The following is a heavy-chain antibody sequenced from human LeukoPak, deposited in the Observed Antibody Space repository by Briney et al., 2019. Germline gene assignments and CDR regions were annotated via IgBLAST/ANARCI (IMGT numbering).Heavy chain of an antibody. CDR1: GFTFTSFW. J-gene: IGHJ4*02. V-gene: IGHV3-7*01. CDR3: VGSGWQVYFDF. CDR2: IKQDGSEK. Sequence: GGSLRLSCAASGFTFTSFWLTWVRQAPGKGLEWVANIKQDGSEKYYVDSVKGRLTISRDNDKNSVYLQMSSLRADDTAVYFCVGSGWQVYFDFWGQGTLVTVSS. D-gene: IGHD6-19*01.